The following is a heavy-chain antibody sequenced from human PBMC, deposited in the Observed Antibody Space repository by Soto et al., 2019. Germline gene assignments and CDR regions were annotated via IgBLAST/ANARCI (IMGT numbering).Heavy chain of an antibody. Sequence: ASVKVSCKASGYTFTSYDVNWVRQATGQGLEWMGWMNPNSGNTGYAQKFQGRVTMTRNTSISTAYMELSSLRSEDTAVYYCASANGGAVPYYYYYMDVWGKETTVTVSS. V-gene: IGHV1-8*01. J-gene: IGHJ6*03. CDR2: MNPNSGNT. CDR1: GYTFTSYD. D-gene: IGHD6-19*01. CDR3: ASANGGAVPYYYYYMDV.